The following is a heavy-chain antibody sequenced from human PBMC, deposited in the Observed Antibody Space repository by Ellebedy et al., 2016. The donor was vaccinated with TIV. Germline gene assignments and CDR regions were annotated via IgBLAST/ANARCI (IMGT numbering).Heavy chain of an antibody. CDR1: GGPISSGGYY. J-gene: IGHJ3*02. CDR2: IYSGGSP. Sequence: MPSETLSLTCTVSGGPISSGGYYWSWIRQHPGKALEWIGYIYSGGSPDYNPSLKSRVTISVDTSKNQFSLKLSSLTAADTAVYYCARDCSYDGYAFDIWGQGTMVTVSS. V-gene: IGHV4-31*03. D-gene: IGHD3-22*01. CDR3: ARDCSYDGYAFDI.